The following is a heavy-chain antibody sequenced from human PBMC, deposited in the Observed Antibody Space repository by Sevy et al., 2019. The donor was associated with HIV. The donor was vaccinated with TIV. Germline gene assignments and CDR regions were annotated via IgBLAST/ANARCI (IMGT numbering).Heavy chain of an antibody. J-gene: IGHJ4*02. D-gene: IGHD5-12*01. CDR3: ARVREATNKGLYFDY. CDR1: GFTLSSYS. Sequence: GGSLRLSCAASGFTLSSYSMNWVRQAPGKGLEWVSSISSSSSYIYYANSVKGRFTISRDNAKNSLYLQMNSLRAEDTAVYYCARVREATNKGLYFDYWGQGTLVTVSS. CDR2: ISSSSSYI. V-gene: IGHV3-21*01.